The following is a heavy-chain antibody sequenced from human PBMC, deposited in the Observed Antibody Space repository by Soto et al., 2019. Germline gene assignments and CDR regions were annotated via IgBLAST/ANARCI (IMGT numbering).Heavy chain of an antibody. Sequence: GASVKVSCKASGYTFTYYPIHWVRQAPGQRLEWMGWINIGNGNTASSQKFQDRVTITRETSASTAYMELTSLRSEDTAVYYCAREPLCGGRCYDNYFDPWGQGTQVTVSS. CDR1: GYTFTYYP. D-gene: IGHD2-15*01. V-gene: IGHV1-3*04. CDR3: AREPLCGGRCYDNYFDP. CDR2: INIGNGNT. J-gene: IGHJ5*02.